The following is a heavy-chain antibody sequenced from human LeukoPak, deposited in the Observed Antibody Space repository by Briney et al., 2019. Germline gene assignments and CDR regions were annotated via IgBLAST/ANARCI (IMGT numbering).Heavy chain of an antibody. CDR3: ARARLLAWNDVGWFDP. D-gene: IGHD1-1*01. CDR2: TYYRSKRYN. J-gene: IGHJ5*02. CDR1: GDSVSSNSAA. V-gene: IGHV6-1*01. Sequence: SQTLSLTFAISGDSVSSNSAAWNWIRQSPSRGLEWLGRTYYRSKRYNDYAVSVKSRITINPDTSKNQFSLQLNSVTPEDTAVYYCARARLLAWNDVGWFDPWGQGTLVTVSS.